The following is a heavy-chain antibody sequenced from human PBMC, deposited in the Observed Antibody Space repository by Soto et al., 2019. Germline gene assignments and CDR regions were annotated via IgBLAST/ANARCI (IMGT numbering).Heavy chain of an antibody. J-gene: IGHJ3*01. D-gene: IGHD2-8*01. CDR2: IFSSGTT. V-gene: IGHV4-4*07. Sequence: QVQLQESGPGLVKPSETLSLICTVSGGSMNNYFWTWIRQPAGKGLEWIGRIFSSGTTVYNASLKSRVTMAVDTSKSQFSLKMASMTAADTAVYYCVRDVASPGVSGSWGAFDVWGQGTMFTVSS. CDR1: GGSMNNYF. CDR3: VRDVASPGVSGSWGAFDV.